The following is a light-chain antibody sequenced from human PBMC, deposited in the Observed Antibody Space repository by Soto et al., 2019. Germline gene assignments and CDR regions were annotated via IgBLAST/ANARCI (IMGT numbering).Light chain of an antibody. Sequence: DIQMTQSPSSLSASVGDRVTISCRASQGISNYLAWYQQKPGKAPRLLIYAASSLQSGVSFRFTGSGSGTEFTLTISSLQPEDVATYYCQNYNWPPFTFGPGTKVDIK. V-gene: IGKV1-27*01. CDR3: QNYNWPPFT. CDR2: AAS. CDR1: QGISNY. J-gene: IGKJ3*01.